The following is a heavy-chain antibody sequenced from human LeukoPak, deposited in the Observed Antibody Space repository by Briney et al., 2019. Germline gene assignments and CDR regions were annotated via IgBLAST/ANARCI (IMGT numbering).Heavy chain of an antibody. V-gene: IGHV4-4*07. J-gene: IGHJ4*02. CDR1: GGSISSYC. CDR2: IYTSGST. Sequence: PSETLSLTCTVSGGSISSYCWSWLRQPAGKGLEWIGRIYTSGSTNYNPSLKSRVTMSVDTSKNQFSLKLSSVTAADTAVYSCARDQSFHPYYFDYWGQGALVTVSS. CDR3: ARDQSFHPYYFDY.